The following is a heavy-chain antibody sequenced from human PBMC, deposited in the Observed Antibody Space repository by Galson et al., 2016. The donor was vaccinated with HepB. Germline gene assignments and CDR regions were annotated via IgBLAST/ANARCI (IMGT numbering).Heavy chain of an antibody. D-gene: IGHD2-2*01. CDR2: IDPADGDT. CDR3: VTMLRFCTSSSCHPFKWFDP. Sequence: SVKVSCKVSGNTLSDLSMHWVRQPPGKGLEWMAGIDPADGDTMYAQKFQGRVTLTEDPSTDTAYMELSSLRSDDTAIYYCVTMLRFCTSSSCHPFKWFDPWGQGTRVTVSS. J-gene: IGHJ5*02. V-gene: IGHV1-24*01. CDR1: GNTLSDLS.